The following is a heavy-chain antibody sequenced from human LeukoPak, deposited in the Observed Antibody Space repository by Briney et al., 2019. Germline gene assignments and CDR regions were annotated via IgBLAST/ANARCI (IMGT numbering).Heavy chain of an antibody. J-gene: IGHJ4*03. D-gene: IGHD4-17*01. Sequence: GGSLRLSCAASGFIFFNYGMSWVRQAPGKGLEWVSFVSDRGGSTNYADSVKGRFTISRDNSKNTLYLQMDSLRAEDTAVYYCAKGYYGDYTGSGYFDYWGQGTLVTVSS. V-gene: IGHV3-23*01. CDR2: VSDRGGST. CDR3: AKGYYGDYTGSGYFDY. CDR1: GFIFFNYG.